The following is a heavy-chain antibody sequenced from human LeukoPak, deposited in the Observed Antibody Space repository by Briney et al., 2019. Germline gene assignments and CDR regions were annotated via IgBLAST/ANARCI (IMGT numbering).Heavy chain of an antibody. D-gene: IGHD3-9*01. Sequence: ASVKVSCKASGYTFTSYYMHWVRQAPGQGLEWMGIINPSGGSTSYAQKFQGRVTMTRDMSTSTAYMELSRLRSDDTAVYYCARQYYDILTGYYYFDYWGQGTLVTVSS. J-gene: IGHJ4*02. CDR3: ARQYYDILTGYYYFDY. CDR1: GYTFTSYY. CDR2: INPSGGST. V-gene: IGHV1-46*01.